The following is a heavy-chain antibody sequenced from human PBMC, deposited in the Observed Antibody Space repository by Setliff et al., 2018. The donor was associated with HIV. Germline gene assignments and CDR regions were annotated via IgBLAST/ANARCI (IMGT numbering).Heavy chain of an antibody. Sequence: SETLSLTCAVYSGSFSGYYWSWLRQPPGRGLEWIGEINQGGTTNYNPSLKSRLTISIDTSKNQFSLELNSVTAADTAVYYCAKDRSGSYRTFDYWGPGILVTVSS. CDR1: SGSFSGYY. V-gene: IGHV4-34*01. CDR2: INQGGTT. D-gene: IGHD1-26*01. J-gene: IGHJ4*02. CDR3: AKDRSGSYRTFDY.